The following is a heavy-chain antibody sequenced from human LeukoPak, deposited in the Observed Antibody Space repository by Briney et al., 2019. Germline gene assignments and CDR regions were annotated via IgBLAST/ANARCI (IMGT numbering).Heavy chain of an antibody. V-gene: IGHV4-34*01. CDR1: GGSFSGYY. D-gene: IGHD4-17*01. J-gene: IGHJ4*02. CDR3: ARGPDYGDYASAIQTFDY. Sequence: PSETLSLTCAVYGGSFSGYYWSWLRQPPGKGLEWIGEINHSGSTNYNPSLKSRVTISVDTSKNQFSLKQSSVTAADTAVYYCARGPDYGDYASAIQTFDYWGQGTLVTVSS. CDR2: INHSGST.